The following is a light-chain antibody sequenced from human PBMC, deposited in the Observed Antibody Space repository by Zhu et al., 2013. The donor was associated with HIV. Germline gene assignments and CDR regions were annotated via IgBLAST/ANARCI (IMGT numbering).Light chain of an antibody. Sequence: DIVLTQFPATLSLSPGETATLSCRASQSLGTYLAWYQQRPGQAPRLLIYGASSRATGIPDRFSGSGSGTDFTLTISRLESEDFAVYYCQHYGSSPPITFGQGTRLEIK. V-gene: IGKV3-20*01. CDR3: QHYGSSPPIT. CDR2: GAS. CDR1: QSLGTY. J-gene: IGKJ5*01.